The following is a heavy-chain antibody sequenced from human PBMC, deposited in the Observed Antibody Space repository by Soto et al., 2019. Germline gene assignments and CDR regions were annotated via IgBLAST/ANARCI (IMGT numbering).Heavy chain of an antibody. CDR3: ARDGPPMDY. V-gene: IGHV4-59*01. CDR2: IYYNGNT. CDR1: GGSISSYY. D-gene: IGHD2-2*01. J-gene: IGHJ4*02. Sequence: SETLSLTCTVSGGSISSYYWSWIRQPPGKGLEWIGYIYYNGNTNYAQNLQGRVTMTTDTSTSTAYMELRSLRSDDTAVYYCARDGPPMDYWGQGTLVTVS.